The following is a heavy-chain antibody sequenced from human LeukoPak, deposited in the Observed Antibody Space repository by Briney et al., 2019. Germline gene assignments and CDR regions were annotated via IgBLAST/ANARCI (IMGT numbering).Heavy chain of an antibody. V-gene: IGHV3-23*01. CDR3: ATGGECEPLGY. CDR2: ISGSGGST. J-gene: IGHJ4*01. D-gene: IGHD2-21*01. Sequence: GGSLRLSCAASLFTFNTFWMSWVRQAPGKGLEWVSAISGSGGSTYYADSVKGRFTISRDNTKNTLYLQIKSLRAEDTAVYYCATGGECEPLGYWGQGTLVTVSS. CDR1: LFTFNTFW.